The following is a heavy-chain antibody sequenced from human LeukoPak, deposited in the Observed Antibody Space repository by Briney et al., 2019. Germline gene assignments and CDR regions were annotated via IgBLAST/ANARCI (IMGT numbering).Heavy chain of an antibody. V-gene: IGHV3-30*02. CDR2: IQYDGSNT. D-gene: IGHD6-13*01. CDR1: GFRFSVYG. CDR3: AKDGLYSSKWSASFEH. J-gene: IGHJ4*02. Sequence: GGSLRLSCVASGFRFSVYGMHWVRQAPGKGLEWVAFIQYDGSNTYYTDSVKGRFTLSRDNSQKTLYLQMKSLRPEDTAVYYCAKDGLYSSKWSASFEHWGQGMLVTVSP.